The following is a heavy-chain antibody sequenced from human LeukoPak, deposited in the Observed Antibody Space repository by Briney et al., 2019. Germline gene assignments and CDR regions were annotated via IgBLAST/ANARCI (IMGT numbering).Heavy chain of an antibody. J-gene: IGHJ6*03. D-gene: IGHD1-26*01. V-gene: IGHV3-21*01. CDR3: ARDTTRVGATPDYYYYYMDV. CDR1: GFTFSSYS. Sequence: GGSLRLSCAASGFTFSSYSMNWVRQAPGKGLERVSSISISSSYIYYADSVKGRFTISRDNAKNSLYLQMKSLRAEATAVYYCARDTTRVGATPDYYYYYMDVWGKGTTVTVSS. CDR2: ISISSSYI.